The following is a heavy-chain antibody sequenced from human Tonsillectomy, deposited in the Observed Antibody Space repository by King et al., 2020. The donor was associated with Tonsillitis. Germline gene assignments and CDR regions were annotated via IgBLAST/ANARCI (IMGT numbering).Heavy chain of an antibody. CDR3: ARAGNIWAVDY. CDR1: GFTFSSYW. Sequence: VQLVESGGGLVQPGGSLRLSCAASGFTFSSYWMSWVRQAPGKGLEWVANINEDGSEKYYVDSVRGRFTISRDNAKNSLYLQMNSLRAEYTAVYYCARAGNIWAVDYWGQGTLGTVSS. CDR2: INEDGSEK. J-gene: IGHJ4*02. V-gene: IGHV3-7*01. D-gene: IGHD2/OR15-2a*01.